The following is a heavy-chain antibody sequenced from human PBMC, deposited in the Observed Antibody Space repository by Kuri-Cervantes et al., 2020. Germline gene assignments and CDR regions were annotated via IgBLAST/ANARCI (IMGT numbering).Heavy chain of an antibody. J-gene: IGHJ4*02. V-gene: IGHV5-51*01. CDR3: ARQHYDFWSGSHYGELYFDY. CDR2: IYPDDSDI. CDR1: GYSFTSCW. Sequence: GESLKISCKGSGYSFTSCWIGWVRQMPGKGLEWMGIIYPDDSDIKYNPSLKGQVTISADGSINTAYLQWRSLQASDTAMYYCARQHYDFWSGSHYGELYFDYWGQGTLVTVSS. D-gene: IGHD3-3*01.